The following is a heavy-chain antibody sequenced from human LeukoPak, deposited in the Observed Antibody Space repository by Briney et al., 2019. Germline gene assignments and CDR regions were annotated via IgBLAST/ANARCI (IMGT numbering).Heavy chain of an antibody. V-gene: IGHV4-34*01. CDR3: ARHPFYDSSGYYRFDY. J-gene: IGHJ4*02. CDR2: INHSGST. CDR1: GGSFSGYY. D-gene: IGHD3-22*01. Sequence: SETLSLTCAVYGGSFSGYYWSWIRQPPGKGLEWIGEINHSGSTNYNPSLKSRVTISVDTSKNQFSLKLSSVTAADTAVYYCARHPFYDSSGYYRFDYWGQGTLVTVSS.